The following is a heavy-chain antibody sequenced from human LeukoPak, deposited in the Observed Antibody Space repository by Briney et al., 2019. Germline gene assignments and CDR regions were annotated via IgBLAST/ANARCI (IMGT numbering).Heavy chain of an antibody. CDR1: GGTFSSYA. J-gene: IGHJ5*02. CDR2: IIPIFGTA. D-gene: IGHD3-22*01. CDR3: AREGDSSGYYYGLNGNWFDP. V-gene: IGHV1-69*06. Sequence: ASVKVSCKASGGTFSSYAISWVRQAPGQGLEWMGGIIPIFGTANYAQKFQGRVTITADKSTSTAYMELSSLRSEDTAVYYCAREGDSSGYYYGLNGNWFDPWGQGTLVTVSS.